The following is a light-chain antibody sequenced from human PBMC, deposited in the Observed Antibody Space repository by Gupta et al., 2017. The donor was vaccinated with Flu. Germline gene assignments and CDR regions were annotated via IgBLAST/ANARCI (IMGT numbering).Light chain of an antibody. V-gene: IGLV3-25*03. J-gene: IGLJ2*01. Sequence: SPGQTARITCSGDVMQNQYAHWYQQRPDQAPLLVMYKDTERPSGIPERFSGSSSGTTVTLTISGVQAEDDDDYFCQSSDSSDVVFGGGIKLTVL. CDR2: KDT. CDR1: VMQNQY. CDR3: QSSDSSDVV.